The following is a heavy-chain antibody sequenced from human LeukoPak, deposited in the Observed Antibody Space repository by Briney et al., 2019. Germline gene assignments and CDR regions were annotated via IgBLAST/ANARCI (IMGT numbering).Heavy chain of an antibody. V-gene: IGHV4-31*03. CDR3: ARAGYYGSGRINWFDP. D-gene: IGHD3-10*01. CDR1: GGSISSGGYY. J-gene: IGHJ5*02. CDR2: VYYSGST. Sequence: SETLSLTCTVSGGSISSGGYYWSWIRQHPGKGLEWIGYVYYSGSTYYNPSLKSRVTISVDTSKNQFSLKLSSVTAADTAVYYCARAGYYGSGRINWFDPWGQGTLVTVSS.